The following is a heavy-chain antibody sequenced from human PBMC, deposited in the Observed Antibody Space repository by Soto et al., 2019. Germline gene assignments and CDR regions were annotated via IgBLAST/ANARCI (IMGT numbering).Heavy chain of an antibody. CDR2: INAGNGNT. Sequence: ASVNDSCKASGYTFTTYATPCVPQAPGQRLEWMGWINAGNGNTKYSQKFQGRVTITRDTSASTAYMELSSLRSEDTAVYYCARDLEQLASNDYWGQGTLVTVSS. V-gene: IGHV1-3*01. CDR3: ARDLEQLASNDY. D-gene: IGHD6-6*01. J-gene: IGHJ4*02. CDR1: GYTFTTYA.